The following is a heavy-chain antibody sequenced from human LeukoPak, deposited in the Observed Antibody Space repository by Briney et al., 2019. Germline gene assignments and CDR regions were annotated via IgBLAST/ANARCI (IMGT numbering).Heavy chain of an antibody. J-gene: IGHJ4*02. V-gene: IGHV4-59*01. D-gene: IGHD3-22*01. CDR1: GGSISSYY. CDR2: IYYSGST. CDR3: ARGDSSGYPTGY. Sequence: PSETLSLTCSVSGGSISSYYWSWIRQPPGKGLEWIGYIYYSGSTNYNPSLKSRVNISVDTSKNQFSLKLSSVTAADTAVYYCARGDSSGYPTGYWGQGTLVTVSS.